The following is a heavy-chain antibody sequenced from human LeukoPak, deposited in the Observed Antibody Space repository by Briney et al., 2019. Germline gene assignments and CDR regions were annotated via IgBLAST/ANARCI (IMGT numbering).Heavy chain of an antibody. CDR3: AKDLRINMPGGIYGDDY. J-gene: IGHJ4*02. CDR1: RFTFSSYA. D-gene: IGHD3-10*01. V-gene: IGHV3-23*01. Sequence: PGGSLRLSCAASRFTFSSYAMSWVRQAPGKGLEWVSAISGSGDSTNYADSVKGRFTISRDNSKNTLFLEMNSLRAEDTSIDYCAKDLRINMPGGIYGDDYRGQGTLVTVSS. CDR2: ISGSGDST.